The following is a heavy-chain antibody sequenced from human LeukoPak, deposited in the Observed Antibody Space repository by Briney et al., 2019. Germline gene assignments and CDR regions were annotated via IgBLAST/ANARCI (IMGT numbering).Heavy chain of an antibody. D-gene: IGHD1-26*01. V-gene: IGHV1-2*02. CDR3: ARGDEWELAVDF. CDR1: GYTFTSYD. J-gene: IGHJ4*02. CDR2: IKPNGGDT. Sequence: ASVKVSRKTSGYTFTSYDINWVRQAPGQGLEWMGWIKPNGGDTNYPQKFRARITMTRDTSISTVYMELKSLTSDDTAVYYCARGDEWELAVDFWGQGTLVTVSS.